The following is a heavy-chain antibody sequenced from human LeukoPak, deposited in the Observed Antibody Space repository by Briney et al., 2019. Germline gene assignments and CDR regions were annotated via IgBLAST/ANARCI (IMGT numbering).Heavy chain of an antibody. J-gene: IGHJ4*02. CDR2: IYYSGST. D-gene: IGHD6-13*01. CDR1: GGSISSSSYY. Sequence: PSETLSLTCTVSGGSISSSSYYWGWIRQPPGKGLEWIGSIYYSGSTYYNPSLKSRVTTSVDTSKNQFSLKLSSVTAADTAVYYCARPGYSSSWYDGLEYWGQGTLVTVSS. V-gene: IGHV4-39*07. CDR3: ARPGYSSSWYDGLEY.